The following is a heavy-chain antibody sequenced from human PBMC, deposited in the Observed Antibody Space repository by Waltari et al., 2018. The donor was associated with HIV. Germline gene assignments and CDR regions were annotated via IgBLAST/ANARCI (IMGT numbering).Heavy chain of an antibody. CDR1: GGSISSYS. J-gene: IGHJ2*01. V-gene: IGHV4-59*01. D-gene: IGHD2-2*01. CDR3: ARLYCSSTSCYPYWYFDL. Sequence: QVQLQESGPGLVKPSETLSLTCTVSGGSISSYSWSWIRQPPGKGLEWIGYIYYSGSTNYNPSLKSRVTISVDTSKNQFSLKLSSVTAADTAVYYCARLYCSSTSCYPYWYFDLWGRGTLVTVSS. CDR2: IYYSGST.